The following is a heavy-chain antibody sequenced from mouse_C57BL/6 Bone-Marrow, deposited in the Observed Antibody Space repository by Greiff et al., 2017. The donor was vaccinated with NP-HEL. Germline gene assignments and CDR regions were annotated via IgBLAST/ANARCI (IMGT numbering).Heavy chain of an antibody. CDR3: ARTPSHYYGSRGFAY. V-gene: IGHV5-4*03. J-gene: IGHJ3*01. D-gene: IGHD1-1*01. CDR2: ISDGGSYT. CDR1: GFTFSSYA. Sequence: EVKVVESGGGLVKPGGSLKLSCAASGFTFSSYAMSWVRQTPEKRLEWVATISDGGSYTYYPDNVKGRFTISRDNAKNNLYLQMSHLKSEDTAMYYCARTPSHYYGSRGFAYWGQGTLVTVSA.